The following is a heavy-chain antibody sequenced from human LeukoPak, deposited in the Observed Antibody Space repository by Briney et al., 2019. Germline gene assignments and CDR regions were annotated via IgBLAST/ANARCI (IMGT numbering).Heavy chain of an antibody. CDR1: GFTFSSHA. CDR3: ASLIVVRPY. Sequence: PGGSLRLSCAASGFTFSSHAMHWVRQAPGKGLEWVAVISYDGSNKDYADSVKGRFTISRDNSKNTLYLQMNSLRTEDTAVYYCASLIVVRPYWGQGTLVTVSS. D-gene: IGHD2-21*01. CDR2: ISYDGSNK. V-gene: IGHV3-30-3*01. J-gene: IGHJ4*02.